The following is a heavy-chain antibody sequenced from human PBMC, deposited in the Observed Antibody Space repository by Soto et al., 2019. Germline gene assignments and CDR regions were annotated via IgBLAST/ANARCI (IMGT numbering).Heavy chain of an antibody. D-gene: IGHD5-12*01. Sequence: QVQLVQSGAEVKKPGSSVKVSCKASGGTFASYTISWVRQAPGQGLEWMGGVTPMFGSPNYAQKFQGRVTIIADESTRTAYMELSSLRSEDTAVYYCARAIVETMAFGYHYYAMDAWGQGTTVTVSS. J-gene: IGHJ6*02. CDR1: GGTFASYT. CDR2: VTPMFGSP. V-gene: IGHV1-69*12. CDR3: ARAIVETMAFGYHYYAMDA.